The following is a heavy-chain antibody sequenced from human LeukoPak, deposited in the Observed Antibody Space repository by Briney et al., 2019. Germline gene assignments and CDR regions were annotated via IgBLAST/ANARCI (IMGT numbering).Heavy chain of an antibody. D-gene: IGHD3-16*01. J-gene: IGHJ6*02. CDR3: ARPIGYYYYYGMDV. Sequence: GGSLRLSCAASGFTFSAYGMHWVRQAPGKGLEWVAVISYDGSNKYYADSVKGRYTISRDNSKNTLYLQMNSLRAEDTAVYYCARPIGYYYYYGMDVWGQGTTVTVSS. CDR2: ISYDGSNK. V-gene: IGHV3-30*03. CDR1: GFTFSAYG.